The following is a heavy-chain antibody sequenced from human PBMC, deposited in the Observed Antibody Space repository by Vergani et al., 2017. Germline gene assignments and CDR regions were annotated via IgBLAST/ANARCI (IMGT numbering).Heavy chain of an antibody. CDR3: ARHLSTTVTTTYNWFDP. CDR2: IYHSGST. CDR1: GYSISSGYY. D-gene: IGHD4-17*01. Sequence: QVQLQESGPGLVKPSETLSLTCAVSGYSISSGYYWGWIRQPPGKGLEWIGSIYHSGSTYYNPSLKSRVTISVDTSKNQFSLKLSSVTAADTAVYYCARHLSTTVTTTYNWFDPWGQGTLVTVSS. J-gene: IGHJ5*02. V-gene: IGHV4-38-2*01.